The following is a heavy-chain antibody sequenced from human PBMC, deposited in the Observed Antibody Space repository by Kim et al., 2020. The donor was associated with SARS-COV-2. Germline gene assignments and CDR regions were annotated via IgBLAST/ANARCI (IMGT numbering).Heavy chain of an antibody. Sequence: GGSLRLSCAASGFTLTNTGMHWGRQAPGQGLEWVAMISHDGGATYYTDSVQGRFLISRDNSKNALYLEMNSLRVEDTAVYYCAKDWGSNDWYNRFVPWGQGTRVTVPT. V-gene: IGHV3-30*18. CDR2: ISHDGGAT. J-gene: IGHJ5*02. CDR1: GFTLTNTG. CDR3: AKDWGSNDWYNRFVP. D-gene: IGHD3-16*01.